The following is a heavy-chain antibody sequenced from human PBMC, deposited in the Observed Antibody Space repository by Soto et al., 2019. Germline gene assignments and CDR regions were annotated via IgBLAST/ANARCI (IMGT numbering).Heavy chain of an antibody. CDR2: INAGNGNT. CDR1: GYTFTSYA. D-gene: IGHD1-1*01. V-gene: IGHV1-3*01. Sequence: ASVKVSCKASGYTFTSYAMHWVRQAPGQRLEWMGWINAGNGNTKYSQKFQGRVTITRDTSASTAYMELSSLRSEDTAVYYCASGAGVTGYYYGMDVWGQGTTVTVSS. CDR3: ASGAGVTGYYYGMDV. J-gene: IGHJ6*02.